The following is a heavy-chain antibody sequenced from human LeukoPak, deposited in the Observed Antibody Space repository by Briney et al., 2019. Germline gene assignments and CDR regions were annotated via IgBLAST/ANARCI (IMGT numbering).Heavy chain of an antibody. CDR1: GFTFSSYS. D-gene: IGHD2-2*01. J-gene: IGHJ6*03. CDR3: ARGVGYCSSTSCYYYYYYMDV. Sequence: GGSLRLSCAASGFTFSSYSMNWVRQAPGKGLEWVSSISSSSSYIYYADSVKGRFTISRDNAKSSLYLQMNSLRAEDTAVYYCARGVGYCSSTSCYYYYYYMDVWGKGTTVTVSS. V-gene: IGHV3-21*01. CDR2: ISSSSSYI.